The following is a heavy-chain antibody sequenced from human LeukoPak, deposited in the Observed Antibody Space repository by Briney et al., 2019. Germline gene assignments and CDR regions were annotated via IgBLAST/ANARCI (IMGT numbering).Heavy chain of an antibody. J-gene: IGHJ6*02. CDR2: VNPSSISA. CDR3: ASVYQHGMDV. CDR1: GYTVTSYY. Sequence: GASVKVSCKASGYTVTSYYMHWVRQAPGQGLEWMGIVNPSSISASYAQKFQGRVTMTRDTSTSTVSMELSSLRSDDTAVYYCASVYQHGMDVWAKGPRSPSP. D-gene: IGHD2-2*01. V-gene: IGHV1-46*01.